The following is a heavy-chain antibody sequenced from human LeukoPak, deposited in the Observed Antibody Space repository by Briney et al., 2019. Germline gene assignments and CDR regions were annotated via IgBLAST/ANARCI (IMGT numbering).Heavy chain of an antibody. CDR3: ARDGITMVRGVITHPFDY. J-gene: IGHJ4*02. CDR2: ISSTSIYR. CDR1: GFTFSRYS. V-gene: IGHV3-21*01. Sequence: PGGSLRLSCSASGFTFSRYSMNWVRQAPGKGLEWVSSISSTSIYRYYADSVKGRFTISRDNAKNSLYLQMNSLRAEDTAVYYCARDGITMVRGVITHPFDYWGQGTLVTVSS. D-gene: IGHD3-10*01.